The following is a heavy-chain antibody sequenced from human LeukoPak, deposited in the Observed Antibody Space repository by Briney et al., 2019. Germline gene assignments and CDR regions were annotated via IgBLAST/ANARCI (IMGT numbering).Heavy chain of an antibody. D-gene: IGHD6-19*01. V-gene: IGHV3-74*01. CDR3: AKDRGTGGYSSGWDAFDI. J-gene: IGHJ3*02. CDR1: GFTFSSYW. CDR2: INSDGSST. Sequence: GGSLRLSCAASGFTFSSYWMHWVRQAPGKGLVWVSRINSDGSSTSYADSVKGRFTISRDNAKNSLYLQMNSLRAEDTALYYCAKDRGTGGYSSGWDAFDIWGQGTMVTVSS.